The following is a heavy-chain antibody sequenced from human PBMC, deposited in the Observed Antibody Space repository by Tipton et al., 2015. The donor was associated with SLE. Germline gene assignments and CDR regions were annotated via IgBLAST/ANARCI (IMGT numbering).Heavy chain of an antibody. D-gene: IGHD3-3*01. CDR3: ARVLGVVKSYYMDV. CDR1: GGSISSGSYY. Sequence: TLSLTCTVSGGSISSGSYYWSWIRQPAGKGLEWIGRIYTSGSTNYSPSLKSRVTISVDTSKNQFSLKLSSVTAADTAVYYCARVLGVVKSYYMDVWGKGTTVTVSS. V-gene: IGHV4-61*02. CDR2: IYTSGST. J-gene: IGHJ6*03.